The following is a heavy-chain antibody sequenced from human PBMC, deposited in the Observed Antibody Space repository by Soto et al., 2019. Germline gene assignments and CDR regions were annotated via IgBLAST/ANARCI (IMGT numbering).Heavy chain of an antibody. CDR1: GYTFTSYD. V-gene: IGHV1-8*01. J-gene: IGHJ5*02. CDR3: ARAFVYSSSWYINWFDP. Sequence: ASVKVSCKASGYTFTSYDINWVLQATGQGLEWMGWMNPNSGNTGYAQKFQGRVTMTRNTSISTAYMELSSLRSEDTAVYYCARAFVYSSSWYINWFDPWGQGTLVTVSS. D-gene: IGHD6-13*01. CDR2: MNPNSGNT.